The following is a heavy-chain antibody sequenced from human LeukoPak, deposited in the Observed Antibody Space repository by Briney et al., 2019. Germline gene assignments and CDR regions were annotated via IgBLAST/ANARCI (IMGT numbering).Heavy chain of an antibody. J-gene: IGHJ4*02. V-gene: IGHV4-39*01. CDR3: ARHGDGDYVSSFDY. Sequence: PSETLSLTCTVSGVSITSSSYYWGWTRQPPGKGLEWIGSSYYSGCTYYNPSLNSRVTISVDTSKNQFSLKLSSVTAADTAVYYCARHGDGDYVSSFDYWGQGTLVTVSS. CDR1: GVSITSSSYY. CDR2: SYYSGCT. D-gene: IGHD4-17*01.